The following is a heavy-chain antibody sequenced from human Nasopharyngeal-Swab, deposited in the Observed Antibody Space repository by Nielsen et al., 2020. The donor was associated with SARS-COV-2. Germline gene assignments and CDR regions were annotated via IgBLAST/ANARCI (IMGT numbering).Heavy chain of an antibody. Sequence: GESLKLSCAASGFTFSDYYMSWLRQAPGKGLEWVSYISSSSSYTNYADSVKGRFTISRDNAKNSLYLQMNSLRAEDTAVYYCARWSGYYYYYGMDVWGQGTTVTVSS. CDR3: ARWSGYYYYYGMDV. V-gene: IGHV3-11*06. D-gene: IGHD3-3*01. J-gene: IGHJ6*01. CDR1: GFTFSDYY. CDR2: ISSSSSYT.